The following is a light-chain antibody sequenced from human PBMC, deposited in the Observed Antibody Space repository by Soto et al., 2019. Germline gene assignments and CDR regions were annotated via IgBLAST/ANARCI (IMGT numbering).Light chain of an antibody. CDR3: QAYDSSLSGYV. CDR1: SSNIGAGFD. V-gene: IGLV1-40*01. CDR2: GNT. Sequence: QSVLTQPPSVSGAPGQRVTISCTGSSSNIGAGFDVHWYQHLPGTAPKLLIHGNTNRPSGVPDRFYGSKSGTSASLAITGLQTEDEAEYYCQAYDSSLSGYVFGTGTKVTVL. J-gene: IGLJ1*01.